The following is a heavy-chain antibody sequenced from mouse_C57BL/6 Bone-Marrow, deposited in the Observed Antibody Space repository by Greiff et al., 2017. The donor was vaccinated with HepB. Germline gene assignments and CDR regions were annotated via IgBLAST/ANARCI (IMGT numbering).Heavy chain of an antibody. CDR1: GYTFTDYE. J-gene: IGHJ2*01. V-gene: IGHV1-15*01. Sequence: QVQLQQSGAELVRPGASVTLSCKASGYTFTDYEMHWVKQTPVHGLEWIGAIDPETGGTAYNQKFKGKAILTADKSSSTAYMELRSLTSEDSAVYYCTPVYYSGISSYYFDYWGQGTTLSVSS. D-gene: IGHD1-1*01. CDR2: IDPETGGT. CDR3: TPVYYSGISSYYFDY.